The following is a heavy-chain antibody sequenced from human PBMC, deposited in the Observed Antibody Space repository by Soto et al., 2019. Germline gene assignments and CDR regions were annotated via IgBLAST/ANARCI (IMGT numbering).Heavy chain of an antibody. CDR3: ARRLGHTHFDF. CDR2: VYYSGST. D-gene: IGHD3-10*01. V-gene: IGHV4-31*11. Sequence: SEALPVTSADSGGSISRGGYYWGWIRQHPGKGLEWIGHVYYSGSTYYNPSLKSRISMSVYTSMIQLSLKLSSVTGADTAVYYCARRLGHTHFDFWGQGALVTVSS. J-gene: IGHJ4*02. CDR1: GGSISRGGYY.